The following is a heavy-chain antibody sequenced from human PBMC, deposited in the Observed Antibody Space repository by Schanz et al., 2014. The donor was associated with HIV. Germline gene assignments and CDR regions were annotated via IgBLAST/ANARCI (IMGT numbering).Heavy chain of an antibody. V-gene: IGHV1-69*01. CDR2: IIPFFGTA. J-gene: IGHJ2*01. Sequence: QVQLVQSGAEAKKPGSSVKVSCKTSGGTFTNYAISWVRQAPGQGLQWMGGIIPFFGTANYAQTLQGRLTITADESTGTAYMDLTSLRYEDTALYYCAASMYNGSYGTHYYFDLWGRGTLVTVSS. CDR3: AASMYNGSYGTHYYFDL. D-gene: IGHD1-26*01. CDR1: GGTFTNYA.